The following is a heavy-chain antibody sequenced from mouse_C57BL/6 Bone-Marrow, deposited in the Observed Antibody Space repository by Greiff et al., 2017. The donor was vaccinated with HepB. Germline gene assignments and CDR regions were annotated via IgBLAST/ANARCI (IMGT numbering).Heavy chain of an antibody. CDR2: IYWDDDK. D-gene: IGHD1-1*01. Sequence: QVTLKVCGPGILQSSQTLSLTCSFSGFSLSTSGMGVSWIRQPSGKGLEWLAHIYWDDDKRYNPSLKSRLTISKDTSRNQVFLKITSVDTADTATYYCARSTTVAPASMDYWGQGTSVTVSS. CDR1: GFSLSTSGMG. CDR3: ARSTTVAPASMDY. J-gene: IGHJ4*01. V-gene: IGHV8-12*01.